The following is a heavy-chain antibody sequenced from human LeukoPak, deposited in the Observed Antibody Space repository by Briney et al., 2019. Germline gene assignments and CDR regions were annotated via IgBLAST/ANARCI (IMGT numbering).Heavy chain of an antibody. Sequence: SETLSLTCSVSGGSISSNSFYWGWIRQPPGKGLEWIGSIYYSGSTFYNSSLESRVSLSVDMSKNQLPLKLTSMTAADTAVYYCARQGADYFYYYIDVWGEGTAVAVSS. J-gene: IGHJ6*03. D-gene: IGHD3-16*01. V-gene: IGHV4-39*01. CDR2: IYYSGST. CDR3: ARQGADYFYYYIDV. CDR1: GGSISSNSFY.